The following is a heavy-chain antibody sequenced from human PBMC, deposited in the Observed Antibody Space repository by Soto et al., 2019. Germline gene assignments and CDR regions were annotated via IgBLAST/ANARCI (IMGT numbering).Heavy chain of an antibody. V-gene: IGHV3-23*01. Sequence: GGSLGLSCAASGFTFSSNAMSWVRQAPGKGLERDSAISGSGGSKYYEESVKGRFTISRDNSKNTLYLQMNNLRAEDTAEYYCATAMVRENNWFDPWGQGTLVTVSS. J-gene: IGHJ5*02. CDR3: ATAMVRENNWFDP. CDR1: GFTFSSNA. CDR2: ISGSGGSK. D-gene: IGHD3-10*01.